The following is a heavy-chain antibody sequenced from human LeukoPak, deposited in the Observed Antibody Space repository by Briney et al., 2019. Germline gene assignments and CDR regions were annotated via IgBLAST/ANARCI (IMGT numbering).Heavy chain of an antibody. D-gene: IGHD3-22*01. CDR1: GFTVSSNY. J-gene: IGHJ6*02. Sequence: GSLRLSCAASGFTVSSNYMSWVRQAPGKGLEWVSVIYSGGSTYYADSVKGRFTISRDNSKNTLYLQMSSLRAEDTAVYYCARGPYNYDSSGYSYYYYYGIDVWGQGTTVTVSS. CDR2: IYSGGST. V-gene: IGHV3-66*01. CDR3: ARGPYNYDSSGYSYYYYYGIDV.